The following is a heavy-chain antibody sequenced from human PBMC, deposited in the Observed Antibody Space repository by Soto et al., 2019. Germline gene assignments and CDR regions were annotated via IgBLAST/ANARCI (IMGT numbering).Heavy chain of an antibody. CDR2: VDYSGNS. V-gene: IGHV4-59*01. CDR1: GGSINTYY. J-gene: IGHJ4*02. Sequence: PSETLSLTCTVSGGSINTYYWSWIRQPPGKGLEWIGYVDYSGNSDSSPSLKSRVTISIDTSKKQVSLKLNSVTAADTAVYYCARNFFSVAGRFHFDYWGQGIPVTVSS. D-gene: IGHD6-19*01. CDR3: ARNFFSVAGRFHFDY.